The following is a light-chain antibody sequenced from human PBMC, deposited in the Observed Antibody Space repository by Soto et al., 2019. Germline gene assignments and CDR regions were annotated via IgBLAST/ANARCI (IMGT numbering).Light chain of an antibody. CDR1: QSVTSNY. CDR3: QQYGSFSWT. CDR2: AAS. V-gene: IGKV3-20*01. J-gene: IGKJ1*01. Sequence: ENVLTQSKGTMSLSPLERDKIYCRSSQSVTSNYLAWYQQKPGQAPRLLIYAASRRAPGIPDRFSGSGSGTDFTLTISRLEPEDFAVYYCQQYGSFSWTFGQGTKVDIK.